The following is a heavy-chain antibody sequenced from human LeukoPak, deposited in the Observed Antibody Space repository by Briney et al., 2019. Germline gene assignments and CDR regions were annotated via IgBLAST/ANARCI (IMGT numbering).Heavy chain of an antibody. Sequence: SETLSLTCAVYGGSFSGYYWSWIRQPPGKGLEWIGEINHSGSTYYNPSLKSRVTISVDTSKNQFSLKLSSVTAADTAVYYCARARMTYYYDSSGYYYALWGQGTLVTVSS. D-gene: IGHD3-22*01. CDR3: ARARMTYYYDSSGYYYAL. CDR1: GGSFSGYY. CDR2: INHSGST. J-gene: IGHJ4*02. V-gene: IGHV4-34*01.